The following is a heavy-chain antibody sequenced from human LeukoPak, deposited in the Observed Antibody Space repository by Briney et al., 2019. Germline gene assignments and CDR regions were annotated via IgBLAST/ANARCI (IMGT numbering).Heavy chain of an antibody. CDR1: GFIFSSYT. V-gene: IGHV3-33*08. CDR2: IWYDGSNK. CDR3: ARDARADY. Sequence: GGSLRLSCEVSGFIFSSYTMNWVRQAPGKRLEWVAVIWYDGSNKYYADSVKGRFTISRDNAKKSLYLQMNSLGDEDTAVYYCARDARADYWGQGTLVTVSS. J-gene: IGHJ4*02.